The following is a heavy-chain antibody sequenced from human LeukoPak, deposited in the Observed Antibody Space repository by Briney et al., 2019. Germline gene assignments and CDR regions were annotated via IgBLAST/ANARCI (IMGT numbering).Heavy chain of an antibody. CDR3: ARGVSSGSDY. J-gene: IGHJ4*02. CDR1: RGSLSSYY. Sequence: PSETLSLTCPVTRGSLSSYYWSWLRQPPGKGLEWIGYIYYSGSTNYNPSLKSRVTISVGTSKNQFSLKLSSVTAADTAVYYCARGVSSGSDYWGQGTLVTVSS. CDR2: IYYSGST. V-gene: IGHV4-59*08. D-gene: IGHD3-10*01.